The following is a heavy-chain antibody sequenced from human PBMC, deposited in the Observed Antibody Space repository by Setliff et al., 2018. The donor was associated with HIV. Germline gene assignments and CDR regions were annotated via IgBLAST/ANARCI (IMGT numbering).Heavy chain of an antibody. CDR1: GGSISGHY. V-gene: IGHV4-59*11. J-gene: IGHJ4*02. D-gene: IGHD6-19*01. Sequence: SETLSLTCTVSGGSISGHYWSWIRQPPGKGLEWIGSVYNSGITCKNPSLKSRVTISVDTPKNEFSPKLSSMTAADTAVYYCARGIAVAGPYFDYWGQGTLVTVSS. CDR2: VYNSGIT. CDR3: ARGIAVAGPYFDY.